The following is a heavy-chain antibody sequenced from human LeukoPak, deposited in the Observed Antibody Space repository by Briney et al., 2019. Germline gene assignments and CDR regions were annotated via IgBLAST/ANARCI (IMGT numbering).Heavy chain of an antibody. CDR1: GFTLSSYA. D-gene: IGHD2-2*01. J-gene: IGHJ4*02. V-gene: IGHV3-64*01. CDR3: ARDGGCSSTSCLPFDY. Sequence: GGSLRLSCAASGFTLSSYAMHWVRQAPGKGLEYVSAISSNGGSTYYANSVKGRFTISRDNSKNTLYLQMGSLRAEDMAVYYCARDGGCSSTSCLPFDYWGRGTLVTVSS. CDR2: ISSNGGST.